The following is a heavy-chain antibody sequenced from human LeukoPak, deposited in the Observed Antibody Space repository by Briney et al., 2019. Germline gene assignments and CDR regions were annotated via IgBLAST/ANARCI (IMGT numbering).Heavy chain of an antibody. CDR1: GFTVSSNY. Sequence: PGGSLRLSCAASGFTVSSNYMSWVRQAPGKGLEWVSVIYSGGSTYYADSVKGRFTISRDNSKNTLYLQMNSLRAEDTAVYYRARTDSGYDLYYYYYMDVWGKGTTVTVSS. CDR3: ARTDSGYDLYYYYYMDV. D-gene: IGHD5-12*01. V-gene: IGHV3-53*01. J-gene: IGHJ6*03. CDR2: IYSGGST.